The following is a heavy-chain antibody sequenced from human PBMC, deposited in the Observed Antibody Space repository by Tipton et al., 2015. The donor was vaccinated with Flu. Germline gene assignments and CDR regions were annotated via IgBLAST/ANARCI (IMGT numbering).Heavy chain of an antibody. CDR3: ARGIGQDPYYYYGMDV. V-gene: IGHV4-59*01. Sequence: TLSLTCTVSGGSISSYYWSWIRQPPGKGLEWIGYIYYSGSTNYNPSLKSRVTISVDTSKNQFSLKLSSVTAADTAVYYCARGIGQDPYYYYGMDVWGQGTTVTVSS. D-gene: IGHD2-15*01. CDR1: GGSISSYY. CDR2: IYYSGST. J-gene: IGHJ6*02.